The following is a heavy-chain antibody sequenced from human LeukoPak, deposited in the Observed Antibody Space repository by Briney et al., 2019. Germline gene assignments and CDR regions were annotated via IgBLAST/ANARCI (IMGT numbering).Heavy chain of an antibody. CDR3: AKDRYTIFVD. V-gene: IGHV3-NL1*01. CDR2: IYSGGST. CDR1: GFTFSSYS. Sequence: GGSLRLSCAASGFTFSSYSMNWVRQAPGKGLEWVSVIYSGGSTYYADSVKGRFTISRDNSKNTLYLQMNSLRAEDTAVYYCAKDRYTIFVDWGQGTLVTVSS. J-gene: IGHJ4*02. D-gene: IGHD3-3*01.